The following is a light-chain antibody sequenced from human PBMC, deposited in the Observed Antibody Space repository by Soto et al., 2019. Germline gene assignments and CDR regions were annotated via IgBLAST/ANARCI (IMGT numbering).Light chain of an antibody. Sequence: EIVLTQSPGTLSLSPGERVTLSCRASQSVSSIYLAWYQQKPGQAPRLLIYGASSRATGIPDRFSGSGSGTDFTLTISRLEPEDFAVYYCQQFGSSPVYTFGQGTKLEIK. J-gene: IGKJ2*01. CDR3: QQFGSSPVYT. CDR2: GAS. CDR1: QSVSSIY. V-gene: IGKV3-20*01.